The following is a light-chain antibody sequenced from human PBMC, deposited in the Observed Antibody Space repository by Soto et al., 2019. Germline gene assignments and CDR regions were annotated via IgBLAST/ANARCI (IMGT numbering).Light chain of an antibody. J-gene: IGKJ5*01. Sequence: EIVLTQSPATLSLSPGARANLSCRASQNIRNFLAWYQQKPGQAPRLLMYGPSVRATGVPARFSGSGTGTDLTITNTSLEPEDFEVYYCQQHFNGPITFGQGTRLEIK. CDR1: QNIRNF. CDR2: GPS. CDR3: QQHFNGPIT. V-gene: IGKV3-11*01.